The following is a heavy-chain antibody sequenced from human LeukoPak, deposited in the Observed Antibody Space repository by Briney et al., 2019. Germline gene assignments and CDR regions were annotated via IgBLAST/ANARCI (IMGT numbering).Heavy chain of an antibody. CDR2: ISSSGSTI. V-gene: IGHV3-11*01. CDR3: ARGYQYYYDSSGYYY. Sequence: GGSLRLSCAASGFTFSDYYMSWLRQAPGKGLEWVSYISSSGSTIYYADSVKGRSTISRDNAKNSLYLQMNSLRAEDTAVYYCARGYQYYYDSSGYYYWGQGTLVTVSS. D-gene: IGHD3-22*01. CDR1: GFTFSDYY. J-gene: IGHJ4*02.